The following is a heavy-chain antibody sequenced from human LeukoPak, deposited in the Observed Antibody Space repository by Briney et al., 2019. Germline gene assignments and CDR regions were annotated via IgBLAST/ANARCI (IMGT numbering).Heavy chain of an antibody. J-gene: IGHJ4*02. D-gene: IGHD4-11*01. CDR3: AKDSYSNYLDY. Sequence: GGSLRLSCAASGLTFSSYGMHWVRQAPGKGLEWVAVISYDGSNKYYADSVKGRFTISRDNSKNTLYLQMNSLRAEDTAVYYCAKDSYSNYLDYWGQGTLITVSS. CDR2: ISYDGSNK. V-gene: IGHV3-30*18. CDR1: GLTFSSYG.